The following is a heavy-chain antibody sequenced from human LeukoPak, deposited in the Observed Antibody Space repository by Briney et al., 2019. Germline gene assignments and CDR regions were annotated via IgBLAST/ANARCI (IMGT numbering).Heavy chain of an antibody. J-gene: IGHJ4*02. CDR3: AIDPNWGTHS. CDR2: IGNNGGGI. CDR1: GFTFSTYT. V-gene: IGHV3-23*01. Sequence: GGSLRLSCAASGFTFSTYTMYWVRHPPGKSLEWVSIIGNNGGGIHYADSVRGRFTISRDNSKNALYLQMNSLRVEDTAVYYCAIDPNWGTHSWGQGVLVTVSS. D-gene: IGHD7-27*01.